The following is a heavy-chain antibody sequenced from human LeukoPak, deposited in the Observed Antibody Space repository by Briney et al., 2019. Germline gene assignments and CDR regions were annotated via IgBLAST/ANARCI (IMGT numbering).Heavy chain of an antibody. CDR2: IYYTGSS. CDR1: GGSIDTYY. J-gene: IGHJ4*02. Sequence: SETLSLTCTVSGGSIDTYYWSWIRQPPGKGLEWIGYIYYTGSSDYNPSLKGRITMSVDTSKNQFSLKLSSMTAADTALYYCARVHTDSSGYYHYLFDYWGQGTLVTVSA. CDR3: ARVHTDSSGYYHYLFDY. V-gene: IGHV4-59*01. D-gene: IGHD3-22*01.